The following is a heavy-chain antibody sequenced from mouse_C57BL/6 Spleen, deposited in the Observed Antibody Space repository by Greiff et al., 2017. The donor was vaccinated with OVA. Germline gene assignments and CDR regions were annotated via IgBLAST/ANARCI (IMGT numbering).Heavy chain of an antibody. CDR2: IYPGSGST. J-gene: IGHJ1*03. Sequence: QVQLKQPGAELVKPGASVKMSCKASGYTFTSYWITWVKLRPGQGLEWIGDIYPGSGSTNYNEKFKSKATLTVDTSSSTAYMQLISLTSEDSAVYYFARGGMDDYDGYFDVWGTGTTVTVSS. CDR1: GYTFTSYW. V-gene: IGHV1-55*01. CDR3: ARGGMDDYDGYFDV. D-gene: IGHD2-4*01.